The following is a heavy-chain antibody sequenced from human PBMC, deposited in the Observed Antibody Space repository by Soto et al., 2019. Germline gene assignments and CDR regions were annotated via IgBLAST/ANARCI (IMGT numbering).Heavy chain of an antibody. V-gene: IGHV4-59*01. CDR1: GGSISSYY. CDR2: IYYSGST. J-gene: IGHJ5*02. CDR3: ARDKNGYNWFDP. Sequence: SETLSLTCTVSGGSISSYYWSWIRQPPGKGLEWSGYIYYSGSTNYNPSLKSRVTISVDTSKNQFSLKLSSVTAADTAVYYCARDKNGYNWFDPWGQGTLVTVSS.